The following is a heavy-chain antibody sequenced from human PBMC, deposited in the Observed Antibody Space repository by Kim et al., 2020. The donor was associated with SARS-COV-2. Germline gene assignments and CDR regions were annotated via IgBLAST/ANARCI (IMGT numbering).Heavy chain of an antibody. D-gene: IGHD6-6*01. V-gene: IGHV3-23*01. CDR2: ISGSGGST. CDR3: AKEGSDSSSSPGVDY. CDR1: GFTFSSYA. J-gene: IGHJ4*02. Sequence: GGSLRLSCAASGFTFSSYAMSWVRQAPGKGLEWVSAISGSGGSTYYADSVKGRFTISRDNSKNTLYLQMNSLRAEDTAVYYCAKEGSDSSSSPGVDYWGPGTLVTVFS.